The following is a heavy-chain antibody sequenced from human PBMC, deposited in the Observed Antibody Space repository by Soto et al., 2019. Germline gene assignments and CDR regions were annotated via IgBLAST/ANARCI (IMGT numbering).Heavy chain of an antibody. V-gene: IGHV4-61*01. CDR3: ARSVFP. J-gene: IGHJ5*02. CDR1: SAPVSSGSYY. CDR2: IYYSGST. Sequence: PSETLSLTCTVSSAPVSSGSYYWSWIRQPPGKGLEWIGYIYYSGSTNYNPSLKSRVTISVDTSKNQFSLKLSSVTAADTAVYYCARSVFPWGQGTLVTVSS.